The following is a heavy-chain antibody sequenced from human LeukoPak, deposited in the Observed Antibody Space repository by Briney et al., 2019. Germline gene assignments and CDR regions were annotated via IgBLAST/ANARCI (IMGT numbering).Heavy chain of an antibody. D-gene: IGHD6-13*01. CDR1: GGSISSYY. Sequence: PSETLSLTCTVSGGSISSYYWSWIRQPAGKGLEWIGRIYTSGSTNYNPSLKSRVTMSVDTSKNQFSLKLSSVTAADTAVYYCAREGTAEQQLAFDAFDIWGQGTMVTVSS. J-gene: IGHJ3*02. CDR3: AREGTAEQQLAFDAFDI. CDR2: IYTSGST. V-gene: IGHV4-4*07.